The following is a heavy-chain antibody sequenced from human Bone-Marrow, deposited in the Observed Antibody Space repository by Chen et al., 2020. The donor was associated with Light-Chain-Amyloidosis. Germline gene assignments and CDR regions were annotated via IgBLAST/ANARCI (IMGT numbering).Heavy chain of an antibody. CDR1: RFNFSSFG. CDR3: TRKGGYFDF. Sequence: EVQLVESGGGLVQPGGSLRLSCATSRFNFSSFGMSWVRQAPGKGLEWVSTVSGSTVSTYYAGAVKCRFIISKGNFKGNVYLQMDSLRAGDTAVYFCTRKGGYFDFWGQGSLVTVSS. V-gene: IGHV3-23*04. D-gene: IGHD3-10*01. J-gene: IGHJ4*02. CDR2: VSGSTVST.